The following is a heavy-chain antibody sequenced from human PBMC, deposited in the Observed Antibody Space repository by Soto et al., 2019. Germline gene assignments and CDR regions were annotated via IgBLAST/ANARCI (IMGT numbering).Heavy chain of an antibody. D-gene: IGHD2-15*01. CDR1: GGTFSSYA. V-gene: IGHV1-69*13. CDR3: ARDRCSGGSCYNWFDP. CDR2: IIPIFGTA. Sequence: SVKVSCKASGGTFSSYAISWVRQAPGQGLEWMGGIIPIFGTANYAQKFQGRVTITADESTSTAYMELSSLRSEDTAVYYCARDRCSGGSCYNWFDPWGQGTLVTVSS. J-gene: IGHJ5*02.